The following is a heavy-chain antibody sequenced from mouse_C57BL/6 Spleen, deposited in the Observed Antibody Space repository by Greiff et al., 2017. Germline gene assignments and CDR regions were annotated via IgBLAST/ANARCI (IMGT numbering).Heavy chain of an antibody. D-gene: IGHD1-1*01. V-gene: IGHV1-82*01. CDR2: IYPGDGDT. J-gene: IGHJ4*01. CDR3: APYYYGSSNAMDY. CDR1: GYAFSSSW. Sequence: QVQLQQSGPELVKPGASVKISCKASGYAFSSSWMNWVKQRPGKGLEWIGRIYPGDGDTNYNGKFKGKATLTADKSSSTAYMQLSSLTSEDSAVYFCAPYYYGSSNAMDYWSQGTSVTVSS.